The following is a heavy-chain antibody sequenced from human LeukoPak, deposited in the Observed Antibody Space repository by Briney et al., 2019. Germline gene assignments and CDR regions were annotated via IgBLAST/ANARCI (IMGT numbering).Heavy chain of an antibody. CDR2: ISTSSSYI. J-gene: IGHJ4*02. V-gene: IGHV3-21*01. Sequence: GGSLRLSCAASGFTFSRNSMNWVRQAPGKGLEWVSSISTSSSYIDYADSVKGRFTISRDNAKNSLFLQMNSLRAEDTAAYYCARGAEGIAASDSKFDYWGQGTLVTVSS. D-gene: IGHD6-13*01. CDR3: ARGAEGIAASDSKFDY. CDR1: GFTFSRNS.